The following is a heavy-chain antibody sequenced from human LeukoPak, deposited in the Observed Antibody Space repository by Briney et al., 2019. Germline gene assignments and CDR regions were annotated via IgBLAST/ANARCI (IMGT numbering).Heavy chain of an antibody. V-gene: IGHV4-59*11. D-gene: IGHD4-17*01. J-gene: IGHJ3*02. CDR1: GDSFSSHY. Sequence: SETLSLTCAVSGDSFSSHYWTWIRQSPGTGLEWIGYISHIGRTNYNPSLKSRVTISIDTSKNQFSLKLRSVTAADTAVYYCARDIVTVTKGFDIWGQGTMVSVSS. CDR2: ISHIGRT. CDR3: ARDIVTVTKGFDI.